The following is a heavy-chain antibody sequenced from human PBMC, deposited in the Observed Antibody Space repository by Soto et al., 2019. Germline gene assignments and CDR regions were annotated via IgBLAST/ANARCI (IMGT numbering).Heavy chain of an antibody. Sequence: GGSLRLSCAASGFTFSSYWMSWVRQAPGKGLEWVANIKQDGSEKYYVDSVKGRFTISRDNAKNSLYLQMNSLRAEDTAVYYCARGPPKVVPAAMIWFDPWGQGTLVTVSS. J-gene: IGHJ5*02. CDR2: IKQDGSEK. CDR1: GFTFSSYW. D-gene: IGHD2-2*01. CDR3: ARGPPKVVPAAMIWFDP. V-gene: IGHV3-7*01.